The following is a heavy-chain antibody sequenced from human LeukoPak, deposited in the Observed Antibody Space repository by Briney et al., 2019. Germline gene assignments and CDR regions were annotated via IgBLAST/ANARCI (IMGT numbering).Heavy chain of an antibody. CDR2: INSDGSRA. CDR3: ARYAPYYDSSGYSPTNNWFDP. V-gene: IGHV3-74*01. Sequence: QPGGSLRLSCAASGFTFSSYWMHWVRQAPAKGLVWVSRINSDGSRASYANSVKGRFTISRDNAKNTLYLQMNSLRAEDTAVYYCARYAPYYDSSGYSPTNNWFDPWGQGTLVTVSS. CDR1: GFTFSSYW. J-gene: IGHJ5*02. D-gene: IGHD3-22*01.